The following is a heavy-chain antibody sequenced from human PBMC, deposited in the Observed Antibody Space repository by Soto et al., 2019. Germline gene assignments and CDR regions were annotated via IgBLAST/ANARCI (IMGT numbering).Heavy chain of an antibody. CDR3: ATLAEYSSGWYEVDY. D-gene: IGHD6-19*01. V-gene: IGHV1-46*01. CDR1: GYTFTSYY. Sequence: QVQLVQSGAEVKKPGASVKVSCKASGYTFTSYYMHWVRQAPGQGLEWMGIINPSGGSTSYAQKFQGRVTMTRDTTTSTVYMELSSLRSEDTAVYYCATLAEYSSGWYEVDYWGQGTLVTVSS. J-gene: IGHJ4*02. CDR2: INPSGGST.